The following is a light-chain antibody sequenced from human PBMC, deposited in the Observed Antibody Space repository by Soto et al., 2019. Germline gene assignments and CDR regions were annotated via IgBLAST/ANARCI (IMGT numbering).Light chain of an antibody. Sequence: EIVMTQSPATLSVSPGERATLSCRASQSVSSNLAWYQQKPGQAPRLLIYGASTRATGIPARFSGSGSGTEFPLTISSLQSKDFAVYYCQQYNNWPPMFGQGTKVEIK. CDR2: GAS. CDR1: QSVSSN. V-gene: IGKV3-15*01. CDR3: QQYNNWPPM. J-gene: IGKJ1*01.